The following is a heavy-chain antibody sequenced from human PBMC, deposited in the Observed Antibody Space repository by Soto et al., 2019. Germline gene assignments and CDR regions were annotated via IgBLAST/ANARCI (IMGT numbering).Heavy chain of an antibody. CDR1: GFTFSSYS. J-gene: IGHJ3*02. CDR2: ISSSSSYI. Sequence: GGSLRLSCAASGFTFSSYSMNWVRQAPGKGLEWVSSISSSSSYIYYADSVMGRITISRDNAKNSLYLQMNSLGAEDTALYYCASSDWGQQDAFDIWGQGTMVTVSS. CDR3: ASSDWGQQDAFDI. D-gene: IGHD7-27*01. V-gene: IGHV3-21*01.